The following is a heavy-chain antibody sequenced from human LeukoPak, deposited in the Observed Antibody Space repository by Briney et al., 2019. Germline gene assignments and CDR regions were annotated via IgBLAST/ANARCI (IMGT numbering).Heavy chain of an antibody. CDR3: ASPSRGYSYGYNFDY. CDR2: INHSGST. J-gene: IGHJ4*02. Sequence: SETLSLTCAVYGGSFSGYYWSWIRQPPGKGLEWIGEINHSGSTNYNPSLKSRVTISVDTSKNQFSLKPSSVTAADTAVYYCASPSRGYSYGYNFDYWGQGTLVTVSS. CDR1: GGSFSGYY. V-gene: IGHV4-34*01. D-gene: IGHD5-18*01.